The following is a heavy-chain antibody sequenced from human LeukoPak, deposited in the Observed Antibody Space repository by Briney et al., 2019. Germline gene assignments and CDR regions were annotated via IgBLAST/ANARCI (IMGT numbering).Heavy chain of an antibody. D-gene: IGHD5-12*01. CDR1: GFIFRNYA. V-gene: IGHV3-30-3*01. J-gene: IGHJ4*02. CDR2: ISYDGSSK. Sequence: PGGSLRLSCAASGFIFRNYATHWVRQAPGKGLEWVAVISYDGSSKYYADSVKGRFTISRDNSKKTLYLEMNSPRAEDTAMYYCARNDYGTFYFDYWGQGALVPVSS. CDR3: ARNDYGTFYFDY.